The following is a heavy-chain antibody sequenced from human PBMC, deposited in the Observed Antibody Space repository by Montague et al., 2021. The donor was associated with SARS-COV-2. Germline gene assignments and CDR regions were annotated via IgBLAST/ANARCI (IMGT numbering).Heavy chain of an antibody. J-gene: IGHJ6*02. Sequence: SLRLSCAASGFTFDDYAMHWVRPAPGKGLEWVSGISWNSGSIGYADSVKGRFTISRDNAKNSLYLQMNSLRAEDTALYYCAKGMGGAVAVPPHYYYYGMDVWGQGTTVTVS. CDR3: AKGMGGAVAVPPHYYYYGMDV. D-gene: IGHD6-19*01. CDR2: ISWNSGSI. CDR1: GFTFDDYA. V-gene: IGHV3-9*01.